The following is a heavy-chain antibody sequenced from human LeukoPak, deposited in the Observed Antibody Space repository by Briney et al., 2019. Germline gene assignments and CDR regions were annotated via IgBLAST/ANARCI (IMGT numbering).Heavy chain of an antibody. J-gene: IGHJ4*02. CDR2: ISSSSSYI. CDR1: GFTFSSYS. CDR3: ARDSSDGSSWYYFDY. V-gene: IGHV3-21*01. Sequence: PGGSLRLACAASGFTFSSYSMNWVRQAPGKGLEWVSSISSSSSYIYYADSVKGRFTISRDNAKNSLYLQMNSLRAEDTAVYYCARDSSDGSSWYYFDYWGQGTLVTVSS. D-gene: IGHD6-13*01.